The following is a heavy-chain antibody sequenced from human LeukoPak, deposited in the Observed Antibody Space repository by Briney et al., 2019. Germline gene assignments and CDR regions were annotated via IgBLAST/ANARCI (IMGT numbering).Heavy chain of an antibody. CDR3: ARDYYDFWSGYLDY. J-gene: IGHJ4*02. Sequence: GGSLRLSCAASGFTFSSYSMSWVRQAPGKGLEWVAVISYDGSNKYYADSVKGRFTISRDNSKNTLYLQMNSLRAEDTAVYYCARDYYDFWSGYLDYWGQGTLVTVSS. D-gene: IGHD3-3*01. CDR2: ISYDGSNK. V-gene: IGHV3-30-3*01. CDR1: GFTFSSYS.